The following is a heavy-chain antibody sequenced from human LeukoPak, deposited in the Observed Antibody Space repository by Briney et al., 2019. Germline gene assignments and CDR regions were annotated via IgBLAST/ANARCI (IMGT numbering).Heavy chain of an antibody. D-gene: IGHD6-13*01. CDR1: GFTFSSYD. CDR3: ARVGYSGYEVGYSSSWDFDY. V-gene: IGHV3-13*01. CDR2: IDTAGDT. J-gene: IGHJ4*02. Sequence: PGGSLRLSCAASGFTFSSYDMHWVRQATGKGLEWVSGIDTAGDTYYPGSVKGRFTISRDNSKSTLYLQMNSLRAEDTAVYYCARVGYSGYEVGYSSSWDFDYWGQGTLVTVSS.